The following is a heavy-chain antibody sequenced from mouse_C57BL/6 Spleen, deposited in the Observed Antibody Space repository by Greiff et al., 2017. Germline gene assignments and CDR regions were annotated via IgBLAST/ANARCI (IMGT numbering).Heavy chain of an antibody. CDR3: ARAGRDDAMDY. J-gene: IGHJ4*01. CDR1: GFTFTDYY. V-gene: IGHV7-3*01. Sequence: EVHLVESGGGLVQPGGSLSLSCAASGFTFTDYYMSWVRQPPGKALEWLGFIRNKANGYTTEYSASVKGRFTISRDNSQSILYLQMNALRAEDSATYYCARAGRDDAMDYWGQGTSVTVSS. CDR2: IRNKANGYTT. D-gene: IGHD3-1*01.